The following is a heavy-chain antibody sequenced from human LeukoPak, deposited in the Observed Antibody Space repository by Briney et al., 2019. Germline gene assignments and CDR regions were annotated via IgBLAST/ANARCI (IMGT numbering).Heavy chain of an antibody. CDR3: LRDRMPGSPYCDRSGYMAAFDI. V-gene: IGHV3-7*05. D-gene: IGHD3-22*01. J-gene: IGHJ3*02. CDR2: IKQDGSNK. CDR1: DTNFRYYW. Sequence: GGSLRLSCAASDTNFRYYWMTWVRQAPGKGLEWVANIKQDGSNKYYVDSVKGRFTISRDNAKNSLYLQMSRLRADYTEQSECLRDRMPGSPYCDRSGYMAAFDIWGQGTMVTVSS.